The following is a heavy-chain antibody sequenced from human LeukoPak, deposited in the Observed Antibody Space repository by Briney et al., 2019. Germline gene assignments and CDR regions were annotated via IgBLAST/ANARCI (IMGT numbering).Heavy chain of an antibody. CDR3: ARGFIGSRGTGEWFDP. V-gene: IGHV1-8*01. Sequence: ASVKVSCKASGYTFTSYDINWVRQATGQGLEWMGWMNPNSGNTGYAQKFQGRVTMTRNTSISTAYMELSSLRSEDTAVYYCARGFIGSRGTGEWFDPWGQGTLVTVSS. D-gene: IGHD1-26*01. J-gene: IGHJ5*02. CDR1: GYTFTSYD. CDR2: MNPNSGNT.